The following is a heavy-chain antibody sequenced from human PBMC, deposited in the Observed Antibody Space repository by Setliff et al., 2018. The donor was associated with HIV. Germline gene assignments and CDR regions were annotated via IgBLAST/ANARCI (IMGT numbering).Heavy chain of an antibody. CDR1: GGYISNSDFY. J-gene: IGHJ4*02. CDR2: IYYRGAT. V-gene: IGHV4-39*01. Sequence: PSETLSLTCTVSGGYISNSDFYWGWIRQSPGKGLEWIGSIYYRGATYYNPTLQSRVTISADTSKNQVYLKLTSVTAADSAIYYCARPYDSLYGWGQGVLVTVSS. CDR3: ARPYDSLYG. D-gene: IGHD3-22*01.